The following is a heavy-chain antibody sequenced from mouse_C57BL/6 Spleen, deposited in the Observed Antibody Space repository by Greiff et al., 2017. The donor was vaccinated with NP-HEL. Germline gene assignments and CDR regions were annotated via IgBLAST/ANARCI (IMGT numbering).Heavy chain of an antibody. CDR2: IYWDDDK. Sequence: QVTLKVSGPGLLQPSQTLSLTCSFSGFSLSTSGMGVSWIRHPPGMGLEWLAHIYWDDDKRNNPFLNSRPTISKDTSRNQVFLKITGVDTADTATYYCARSVPYAMDDWGQGTSVTVSS. J-gene: IGHJ4*01. CDR1: GFSLSTSGMG. CDR3: ARSVPYAMDD. V-gene: IGHV8-12*01.